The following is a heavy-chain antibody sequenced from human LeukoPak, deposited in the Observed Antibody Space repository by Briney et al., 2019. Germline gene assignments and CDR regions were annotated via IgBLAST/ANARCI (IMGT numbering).Heavy chain of an antibody. J-gene: IGHJ4*02. CDR2: IYYSGST. CDR1: GGSISSSSYY. Sequence: SETLSLTCTVSGGSISSSSYYWGWIRQPPGKGLEWIVSIYYSGSTYYNTSLKSRVTISVDTSKNQFSLKLSSVTAADTAVYYCARRGITMVRGAIDYWGQGTLVTLSS. V-gene: IGHV4-39*01. CDR3: ARRGITMVRGAIDY. D-gene: IGHD3-10*01.